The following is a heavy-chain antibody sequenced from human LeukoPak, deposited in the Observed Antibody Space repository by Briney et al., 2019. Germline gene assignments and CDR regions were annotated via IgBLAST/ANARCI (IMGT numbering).Heavy chain of an antibody. D-gene: IGHD5-12*01. CDR1: GFTFSSYA. V-gene: IGHV3-23*01. J-gene: IGHJ4*02. Sequence: GGSLRLSCAASGFTFSSYAMSWVRQAPGKGLEWVSAISSSGGNTYYADSVKGRFTISRDNSKNTLYLQMNSLRVEDTAIYYCVKDRPTWPIDYWGLGTQVTVSS. CDR3: VKDRPTWPIDY. CDR2: ISSSGGNT.